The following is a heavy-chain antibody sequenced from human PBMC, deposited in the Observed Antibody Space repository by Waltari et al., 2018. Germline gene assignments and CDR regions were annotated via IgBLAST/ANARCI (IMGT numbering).Heavy chain of an antibody. CDR1: GFTLSSYA. J-gene: IGHJ4*01. V-gene: IGHV3-23*03. CDR2: IYIGGST. Sequence: EVQLLVSGGGLVQTGGYRRRLCTASGFTLSSYAMHCVRQAPGKGMEGVAVIYIGGSTYYAASVKGRFTISRDNSQNTLYLQINSLRAEDTAVYYCSKEGATEVGGHGTLVTVSS. CDR3: SKEGATEV. D-gene: IGHD1-26*01.